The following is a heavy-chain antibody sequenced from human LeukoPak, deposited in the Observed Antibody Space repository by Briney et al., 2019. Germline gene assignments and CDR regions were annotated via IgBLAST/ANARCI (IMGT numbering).Heavy chain of an antibody. CDR3: AVAYYYDSSGYW. V-gene: IGHV1-18*01. J-gene: IGHJ4*02. CDR2: ISAYNGNT. CDR1: GYTFTSYG. Sequence: ASVKVSCKASGYTFTSYGISWVRQAPGQGLEWMGWISAYNGNTNYAQKFQGRVTMTTDTSTSTVYMELRSLRSDDTAVYYCAVAYYYDSSGYWWGQGTLVTVSS. D-gene: IGHD3-22*01.